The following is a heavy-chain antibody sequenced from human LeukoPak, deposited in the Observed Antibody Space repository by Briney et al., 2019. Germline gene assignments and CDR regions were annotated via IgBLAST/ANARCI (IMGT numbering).Heavy chain of an antibody. CDR2: IYYSGST. CDR1: GGSINSYY. D-gene: IGHD6-13*01. Sequence: SETLSLTCTVSGGSINSYYWGWIRQPPGKRLEYIGCIYYSGSTNYNPSLKSRVTTSVDTSKNQFSLKLSSVTAADTAVYYCGRRFSSSWYIDYWGQGILVTVSS. J-gene: IGHJ4*02. V-gene: IGHV4-59*01. CDR3: GRRFSSSWYIDY.